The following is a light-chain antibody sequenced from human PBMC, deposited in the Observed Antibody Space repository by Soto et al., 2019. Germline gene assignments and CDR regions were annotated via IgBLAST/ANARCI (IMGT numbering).Light chain of an antibody. CDR2: AAS. J-gene: IGKJ1*01. Sequence: IQMTQSPSSLSASVGDRVTITCRASQGIRSNLGWYQQKPGKAPKLLIYAASRLQSGVPSRFSGSGSGTDFTLTISSLQPEDFATYYCLQDYNYPRTFGQGTKVDIK. CDR1: QGIRSN. CDR3: LQDYNYPRT. V-gene: IGKV1-6*01.